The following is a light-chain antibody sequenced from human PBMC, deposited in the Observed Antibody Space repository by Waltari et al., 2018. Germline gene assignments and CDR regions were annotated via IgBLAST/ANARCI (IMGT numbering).Light chain of an antibody. Sequence: IQMTQSPSTLSASVGDSVSITCRASHDILRLLAWYQQKPGRAPRLLIYDASQLETGVPSRFSGSESGTDFTLTISSLQPDDVATYYCQHYQNFSRAFGQGTKVEI. V-gene: IGKV1-5*01. CDR3: QHYQNFSRA. J-gene: IGKJ1*01. CDR2: DAS. CDR1: HDILRL.